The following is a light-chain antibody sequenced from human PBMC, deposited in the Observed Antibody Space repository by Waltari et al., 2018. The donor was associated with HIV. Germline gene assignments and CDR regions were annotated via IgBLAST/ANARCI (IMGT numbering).Light chain of an antibody. CDR3: ATWDDALSGPV. V-gene: IGLV1-44*01. CDR2: SNS. CDR1: RSNIGSNT. J-gene: IGLJ3*02. Sequence: QSVLTQPPSASGTPGQRVIISCSGNRSNIGSNTVNWYQQFSGAAPTLLIYSNSRRPSAVPDRFSGAKSGSGASLASSGLKSEDEADYHCATWDDALSGPVFGAGTKLTV.